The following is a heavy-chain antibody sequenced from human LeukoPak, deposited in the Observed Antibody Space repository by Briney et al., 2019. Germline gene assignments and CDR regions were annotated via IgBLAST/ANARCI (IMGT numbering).Heavy chain of an antibody. J-gene: IGHJ5*02. Sequence: ASLKVSSKASVNAFIDFYFNWVPHAPGRGFELVGWISPHSRDTDYAQRCWGRVSMKASITMAYMKLNSLTADETAVYYCVTTSVSHTRDRWGRGTLVTVS. V-gene: IGHV1-2*02. CDR2: ISPHSRDT. CDR1: VNAFIDFY. D-gene: IGHD5/OR15-5a*01. CDR3: VTTSVSHTRDR.